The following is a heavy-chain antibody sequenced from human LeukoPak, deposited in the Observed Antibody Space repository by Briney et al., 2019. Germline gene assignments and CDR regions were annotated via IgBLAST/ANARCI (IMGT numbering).Heavy chain of an antibody. J-gene: IGHJ4*02. D-gene: IGHD1-1*01. CDR2: VSNDGSNT. CDR1: GFAFSTYR. V-gene: IGHV3-30*03. CDR3: ARDMWGTTGH. Sequence: PGGSLRLSCAASGFAFSTYRMHWVRQAPGKGLEWVAVVSNDGSNTFYADSVKGRFTISRDNSKNTLYLQMNSLRAEDTAVYYCARDMWGTTGHWGQGTLVTVSS.